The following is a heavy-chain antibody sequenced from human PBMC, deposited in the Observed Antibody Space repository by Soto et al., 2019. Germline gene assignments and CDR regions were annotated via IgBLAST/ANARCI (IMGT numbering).Heavy chain of an antibody. CDR3: ARSQSFGDYDFWSGYYGWFAP. CDR2: TAHTGST. Sequence: SETLSLTCSVSGVSVTSYHWSWIRQFPGKGLEWIAYTAHTGSTYYNPSLKSRVSISVDKSKNQFSLKLNSVTAADTAVYYCARSQSFGDYDFWSGYYGWFAPWGQGTLVTVSS. J-gene: IGHJ5*02. CDR1: GVSVTSYH. V-gene: IGHV4-4*09. D-gene: IGHD3-3*01.